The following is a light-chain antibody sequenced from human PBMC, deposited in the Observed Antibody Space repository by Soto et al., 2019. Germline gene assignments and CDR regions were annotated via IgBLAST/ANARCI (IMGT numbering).Light chain of an antibody. CDR2: GAS. CDR1: QGIRSD. J-gene: IGKJ4*01. Sequence: EIQMTQSPSSLSASVGDRVTITCRASQGIRSDLGWFQQRPGKAPKRLIYGASSIQSGVPSRFSGSGSGTEFTLTISNLQPEDFAMYYCQQSYLTPLTFGGGTKVDIK. V-gene: IGKV1-17*02. CDR3: QQSYLTPLT.